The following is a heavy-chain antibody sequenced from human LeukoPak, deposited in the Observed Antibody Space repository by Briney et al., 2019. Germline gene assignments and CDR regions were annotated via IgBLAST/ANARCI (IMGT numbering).Heavy chain of an antibody. CDR2: IYYSGST. CDR1: GGSISSGGYY. J-gene: IGHJ4*02. V-gene: IGHV4-31*03. Sequence: PSQTLPLTCTVSGGSISSGGYYWSWIRQHPGKGLEWIGYIYYSGSTYYNPSLKSRVTISVDTSKNQFSLKLSSVTAADTAVYYCAREGYCGGDCYSFDYWGQGTLVTVSS. D-gene: IGHD2-21*02. CDR3: AREGYCGGDCYSFDY.